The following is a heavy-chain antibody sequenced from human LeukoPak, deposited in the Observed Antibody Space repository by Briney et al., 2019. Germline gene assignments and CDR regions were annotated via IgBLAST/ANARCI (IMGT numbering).Heavy chain of an antibody. J-gene: IGHJ4*02. D-gene: IGHD6-19*01. Sequence: ASVNVSCKASGYTFTGYYIHWVRQAPGQGLEWMGWINPNSGVTNYEQKFQGRVTMARVTSISTAYMELSSLRSDDTAVYYCARGAHASGWYGDFDYWGQGTLVTVSS. CDR2: INPNSGVT. CDR3: ARGAHASGWYGDFDY. CDR1: GYTFTGYY. V-gene: IGHV1-2*02.